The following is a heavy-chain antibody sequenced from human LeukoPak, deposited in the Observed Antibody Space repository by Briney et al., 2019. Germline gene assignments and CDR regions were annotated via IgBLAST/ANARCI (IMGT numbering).Heavy chain of an antibody. CDR2: FYYSGST. Sequence: SETLSLTCTVSGGSISSSSYYWGWIRQPPGKGLEWIGSFYYSGSTYYNPSLKSRVTISVDTSKNQFSLKLSSVTAADTAVYYCATYSYSQRYFDYWGQGTLVTVSS. D-gene: IGHD5-18*01. V-gene: IGHV4-39*01. CDR1: GGSISSSSYY. J-gene: IGHJ4*02. CDR3: ATYSYSQRYFDY.